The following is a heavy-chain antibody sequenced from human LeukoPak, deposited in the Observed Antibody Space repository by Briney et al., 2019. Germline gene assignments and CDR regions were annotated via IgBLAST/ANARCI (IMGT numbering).Heavy chain of an antibody. D-gene: IGHD3/OR15-3a*01. CDR1: GFTFSTYS. Sequence: GGSLRLSCAASGFTFSTYSMNWVRQARGKGLGWVLSISISGTYIYYADSVKGRFTISRDNAQNSLYLQMNSLRAEDTAVYYCARSGRTRYYLDYFAYWGQGTLVTVSS. CDR2: ISISGTYI. V-gene: IGHV3-21*01. CDR3: ARSGRTRYYLDYFAY. J-gene: IGHJ4*02.